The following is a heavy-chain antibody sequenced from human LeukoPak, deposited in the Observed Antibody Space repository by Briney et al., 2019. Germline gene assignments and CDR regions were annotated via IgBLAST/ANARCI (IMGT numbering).Heavy chain of an antibody. Sequence: GGSLRLSCAASGFTVSSNYLSWVRQAPGKGLECVSVIYSGGNTYYADSVKGRFTISRDNSKNPLFLQMNSLRAEDTAVYYRARRGDGGRSFDYWGQGTLVTVSS. D-gene: IGHD4-23*01. CDR2: IYSGGNT. V-gene: IGHV3-53*01. J-gene: IGHJ4*02. CDR1: GFTVSSNY. CDR3: ARRGDGGRSFDY.